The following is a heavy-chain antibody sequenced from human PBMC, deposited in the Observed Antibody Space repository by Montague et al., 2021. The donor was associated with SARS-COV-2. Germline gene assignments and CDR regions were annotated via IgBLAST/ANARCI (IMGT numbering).Heavy chain of an antibody. CDR1: GGTTITDTHY. V-gene: IGHV4-39*07. CDR2: VSYSGST. Sequence: SETLSLTCSASGGTTITDTHYWGWVRHSPGKGLEWLGSVSYSGSTYYNPSVKSRVAVSLDTSRTQCSLRLNSLTAADAAVYYCVRDSTHNCFYFWGRGILVAVSS. J-gene: IGHJ5*01. CDR3: VRDSTHNCFYF.